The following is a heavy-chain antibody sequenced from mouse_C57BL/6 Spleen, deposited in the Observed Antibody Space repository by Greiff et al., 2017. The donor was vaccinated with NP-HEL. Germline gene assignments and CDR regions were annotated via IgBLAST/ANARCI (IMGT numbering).Heavy chain of an antibody. CDR2: IYIGNGYT. CDR3: AVFITTVVGAMDY. J-gene: IGHJ4*01. V-gene: IGHV1-58*01. CDR1: GYTFTSYG. Sequence: EVQVVESGAELVRPGSSVKMSCKTSGYTFTSYGINWVKQRPGQGLEWIGYIYIGNGYTEYNEKFKGKATLTSDTSSSTAYMQLSSLTSEDSAIYFCAVFITTVVGAMDYWGQGTSVTVSS. D-gene: IGHD1-1*01.